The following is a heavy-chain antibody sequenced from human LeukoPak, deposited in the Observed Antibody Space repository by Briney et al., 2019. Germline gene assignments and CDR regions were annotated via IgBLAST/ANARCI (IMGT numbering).Heavy chain of an antibody. CDR2: INPSGGST. CDR3: AREGRGLQPDY. J-gene: IGHJ4*02. V-gene: IGHV1-46*01. D-gene: IGHD5-24*01. Sequence: ASVKVSCKASGYTFTSYYMHWVRQAPGQGLEWMGIINPSGGSTSYAQKFQGGVTMTRDTSTSTVYMELSSLRSEDTAVYYCAREGRGLQPDYWGQGTLVTVSS. CDR1: GYTFTSYY.